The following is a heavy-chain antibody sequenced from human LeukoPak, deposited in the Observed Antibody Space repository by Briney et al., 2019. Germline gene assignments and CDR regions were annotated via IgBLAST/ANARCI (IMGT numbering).Heavy chain of an antibody. CDR2: INPSGGST. V-gene: IGHV1-46*01. D-gene: IGHD3-3*01. CDR3: ARERDPRPVEWDY. CDR1: GYTFTGYY. J-gene: IGHJ4*02. Sequence: ASVKVSCKAPGYTFTGYYMHWVRQAPGQGLEWMGWINPSGGSTSYAQKFQGRVTMTRDMSTSTVYMELSSLRSEDTAVYYCARERDPRPVEWDYWGQGTLVTVSS.